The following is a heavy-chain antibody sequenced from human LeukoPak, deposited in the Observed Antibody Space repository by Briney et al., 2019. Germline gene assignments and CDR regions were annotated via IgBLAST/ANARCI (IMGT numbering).Heavy chain of an antibody. CDR3: ARVRSSGGFDP. V-gene: IGHV4-30-4*08. CDR1: GGSISSGDYY. Sequence: SETLSLTCTVSGGSISSGDYYWSWIRQPPGKGLEWIGYIYYSGSTYYNPSLKSRVTISVDTSKNQFSLKLSSVTAADTAVYYCARVRSSGGFDPWGQGTLVTVSS. J-gene: IGHJ5*02. CDR2: IYYSGST. D-gene: IGHD1-26*01.